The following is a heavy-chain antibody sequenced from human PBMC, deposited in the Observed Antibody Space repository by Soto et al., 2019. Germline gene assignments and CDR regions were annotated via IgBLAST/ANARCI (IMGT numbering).Heavy chain of an antibody. D-gene: IGHD6-13*01. CDR2: IFSNDEK. Sequence: QVTVKESGPVLVKPTETLTLTCTVSGFSLSNAGLGVSWIRQPPGKALEWLAHIFSNDEKSYSTSLKSRLTISKDTSKSQVVLPMTNMDPVDTATYYCASTYTTSWYWFDPWRQGTLVTVSS. CDR1: GFSLSNAGLG. V-gene: IGHV2-26*04. CDR3: ASTYTTSWYWFDP. J-gene: IGHJ5*02.